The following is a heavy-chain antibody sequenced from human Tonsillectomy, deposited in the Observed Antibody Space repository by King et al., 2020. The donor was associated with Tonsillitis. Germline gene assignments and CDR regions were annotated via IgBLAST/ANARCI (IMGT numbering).Heavy chain of an antibody. J-gene: IGHJ6*03. CDR2: IISSGSTI. V-gene: IGHV3-48*03. Sequence: VQLVESGGGLVQPGGSLRLSCAASGFSFSSYEMNWVRQAPGRGLEWVSYIISSGSTIYYADSVKGRFTISRDNAKNALYLQMNSLRAEDTAVYYCARDPYSSIDYYYYYYYMDVWGKGTTVTVSS. D-gene: IGHD6-13*01. CDR3: ARDPYSSIDYYYYYYYMDV. CDR1: GFSFSSYE.